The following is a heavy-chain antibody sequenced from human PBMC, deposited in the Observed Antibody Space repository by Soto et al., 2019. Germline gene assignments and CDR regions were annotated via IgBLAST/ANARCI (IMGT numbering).Heavy chain of an antibody. CDR2: ISSSSSYI. Sequence: EVQLVESGGGLVKPGGSLRLSCAASGFTFSSYSMNWVRQAPGKGLEWVSSISSSSSYIYYADSVKGRFTISRDNAKNSRYLQMNSLRAEDTAVYYCARGDTAMVTDAFDIWGQGTMVTVSS. D-gene: IGHD5-18*01. CDR3: ARGDTAMVTDAFDI. J-gene: IGHJ3*02. V-gene: IGHV3-21*01. CDR1: GFTFSSYS.